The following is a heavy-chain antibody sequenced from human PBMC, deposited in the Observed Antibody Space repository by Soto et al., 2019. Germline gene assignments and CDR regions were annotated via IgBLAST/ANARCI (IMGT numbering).Heavy chain of an antibody. CDR1: GGSISSSSYF. D-gene: IGHD1-7*01. CDR2: IYYSGST. Sequence: SETLSLTCTVSGGSISSSSYFWGWIRQPPGKGLEWIGNIYYSGSTYYNPSLESRVTISVDTSKNQFSLKLSPVTAADTAVYYCARHLLGNSRYLDYWGQGTLVTVSS. CDR3: ARHLLGNSRYLDY. V-gene: IGHV4-39*01. J-gene: IGHJ4*02.